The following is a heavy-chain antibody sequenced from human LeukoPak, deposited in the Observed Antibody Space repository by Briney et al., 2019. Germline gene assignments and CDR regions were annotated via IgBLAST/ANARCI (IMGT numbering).Heavy chain of an antibody. J-gene: IGHJ6*03. Sequence: SETLSLTCAVYGGSFSGYYWSWIRQPPGKGLEWIGEINHSGSTNYNPSLKSRVTISVDTSKNQFSLKLSSVTAADTAVYYCARGVRRSSWSNSYYYYYMDVWGKGTTVTVSS. V-gene: IGHV4-34*01. CDR3: ARGVRRSSWSNSYYYYYMDV. CDR2: INHSGST. CDR1: GGSFSGYY. D-gene: IGHD6-13*01.